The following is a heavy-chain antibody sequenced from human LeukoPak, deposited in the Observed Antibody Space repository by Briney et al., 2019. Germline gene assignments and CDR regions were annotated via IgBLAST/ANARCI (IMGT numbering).Heavy chain of an antibody. CDR2: ISGGSGTP. CDR3: AKIWGSSGWYEYSFDY. J-gene: IGHJ4*02. D-gene: IGHD6-19*01. Sequence: GGSLRLSCAATGFTFSSYAMSWVRQAPGKGLEWVSTISGGSGTPYYADSVKGRFTISRDISKITLYLQMNSLRAEDTAVYYCAKIWGSSGWYEYSFDYWGQGTLVTVSS. CDR1: GFTFSSYA. V-gene: IGHV3-23*01.